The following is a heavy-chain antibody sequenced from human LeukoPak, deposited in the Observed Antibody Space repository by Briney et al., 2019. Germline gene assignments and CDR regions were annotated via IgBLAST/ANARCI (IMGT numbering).Heavy chain of an antibody. Sequence: GGSLRLSCAASGFTFRTYSMNWVRQAPGKGLEWVSYISSSSSGLYHADSVKGRFTISRDNAKNSLYLQMNSLRDEDTAVYYCARESSYYLDYWGQGTLVTVSS. D-gene: IGHD6-13*01. J-gene: IGHJ4*02. CDR3: ARESSYYLDY. V-gene: IGHV3-48*02. CDR2: ISSSSSGL. CDR1: GFTFRTYS.